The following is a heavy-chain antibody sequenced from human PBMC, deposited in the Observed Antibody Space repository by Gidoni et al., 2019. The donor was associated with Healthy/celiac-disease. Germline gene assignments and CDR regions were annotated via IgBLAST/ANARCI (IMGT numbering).Heavy chain of an antibody. D-gene: IGHD6-6*01. J-gene: IGHJ6*03. CDR3: ARSIADYYMDV. CDR2: ISSSSSYI. V-gene: IGHV3-21*01. Sequence: EVQLVESGGGLVKPGGSLSLSCAASGFTFSSYSMNWVRQAPGKGLEWVSSISSSSSYIYYADSVKGRFTISRDNAKNSLYLQMNSLRAEDTAVYYCARSIADYYMDVWGKGTTVTVSS. CDR1: GFTFSSYS.